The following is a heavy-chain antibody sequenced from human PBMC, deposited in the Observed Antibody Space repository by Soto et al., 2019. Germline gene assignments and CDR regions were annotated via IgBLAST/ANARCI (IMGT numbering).Heavy chain of an antibody. CDR2: IYYSGST. CDR1: GGSISSYY. V-gene: IGHV4-59*01. CDR3: ASGNFPLLARLDY. Sequence: SETLSFTCTSSGGSISSYYWVWIRQPPGKGLEWIGYIYYSGSTNYNPSLKSRVTISVDTSKNQFSLKLSSVTAADTALYYCASGNFPLLARLDYWGQGTMVTVSS. D-gene: IGHD1-26*01. J-gene: IGHJ4*02.